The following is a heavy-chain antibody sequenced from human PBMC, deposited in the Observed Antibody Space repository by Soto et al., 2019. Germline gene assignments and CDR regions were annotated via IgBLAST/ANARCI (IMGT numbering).Heavy chain of an antibody. CDR2: INPNSGGT. V-gene: IGHV1-2*02. J-gene: IGHJ5*02. D-gene: IGHD3-9*01. CDR3: ARSPRSPDILTGFFWFDP. CDR1: GYTFTGYY. Sequence: ASVKVSCKASGYTFTGYYMHWVRQAPGQGLEWMGWINPNSGGTNYAQKFQGRVTMTRDTSINTAYMELSRLRSDDTAVYYCARSPRSPDILTGFFWFDPWGQGTLVTVSS.